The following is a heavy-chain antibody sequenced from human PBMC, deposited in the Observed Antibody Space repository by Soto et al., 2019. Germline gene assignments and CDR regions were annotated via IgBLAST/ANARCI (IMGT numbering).Heavy chain of an antibody. CDR1: GGSIRNYY. CDR2: IYYRGST. V-gene: IGHV4-59*01. J-gene: IGHJ6*02. CDR3: ARDKVDIGVSGTHYYYGMDV. D-gene: IGHD6-19*01. Sequence: QGQLQESGPGRVKPSETLSLTCTVSGGSIRNYYWTWIRQPPGKELEWIGYIYYRGSTNNNPSLKSRVTISVDTSKNQFSLKLSSVTAADTAVYYCARDKVDIGVSGTHYYYGMDVWGQGTTVTVSS.